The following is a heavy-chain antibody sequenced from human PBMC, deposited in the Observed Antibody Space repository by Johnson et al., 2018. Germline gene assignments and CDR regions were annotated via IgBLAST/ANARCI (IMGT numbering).Heavy chain of an antibody. Sequence: EVQLVESGGGLVQPGGSLRLSCAASGFTFSNYAMSWVRQGPGKWLEWISHFGGSGGSIYYADSVKGRFTISRDNSKNTLYLQMNSLRAEDTAVYYCARSDCGGDCHLLDCWGQGALVTVSS. J-gene: IGHJ4*02. V-gene: IGHV3-23*04. CDR1: GFTFSNYA. CDR3: ARSDCGGDCHLLDC. D-gene: IGHD2-21*02. CDR2: FGGSGGSI.